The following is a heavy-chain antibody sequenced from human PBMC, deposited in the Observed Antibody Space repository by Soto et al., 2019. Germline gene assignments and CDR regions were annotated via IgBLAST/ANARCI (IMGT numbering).Heavy chain of an antibody. J-gene: IGHJ2*01. CDR2: ISSSSSYI. CDR1: GFTFSSYS. CDR3: AREASGSYSHWYFDL. Sequence: EVQLVESGGGLVKPGGSLRLSCAASGFTFSSYSMNWVRQAPGKGLEWVSSISSSSSYIYYADSVKGRFTISRDNAKNSLYLQMNSLRAEDTAVYYCAREASGSYSHWYFDLWGRGTLVTVSS. D-gene: IGHD1-26*01. V-gene: IGHV3-21*01.